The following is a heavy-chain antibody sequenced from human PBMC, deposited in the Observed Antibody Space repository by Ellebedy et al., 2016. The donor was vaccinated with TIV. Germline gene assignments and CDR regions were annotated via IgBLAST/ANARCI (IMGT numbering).Heavy chain of an antibody. D-gene: IGHD5-12*01. CDR3: AREREIVATNTYFFDS. CDR1: GDSVSSTSAT. V-gene: IGHV6-1*01. J-gene: IGHJ4*02. CDR2: TYFRSRWDH. Sequence: SQTLSLTCAISGDSVSSTSATWTWLRQSPSRGLEWLGRTYFRSRWDHDYAESVKSRIAITPDTSRNQFSLQLNSVTPEDTALYYCAREREIVATNTYFFDSWGQGTQVTVSS.